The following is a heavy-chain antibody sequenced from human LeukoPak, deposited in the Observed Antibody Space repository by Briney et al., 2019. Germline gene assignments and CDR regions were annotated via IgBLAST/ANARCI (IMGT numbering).Heavy chain of an antibody. D-gene: IGHD3-10*01. CDR3: VKGRWFGELLS. Sequence: GGSLRLSCAASGFTFDDYAMYWVRQAPGKGLEWVSGISWNSGSIAYADSVKGRFTISRDNAQNSLYLQMNSLRAEDTALYYCVKGRWFGELLSWGQGTLVTVSS. CDR2: ISWNSGSI. V-gene: IGHV3-9*01. CDR1: GFTFDDYA. J-gene: IGHJ5*02.